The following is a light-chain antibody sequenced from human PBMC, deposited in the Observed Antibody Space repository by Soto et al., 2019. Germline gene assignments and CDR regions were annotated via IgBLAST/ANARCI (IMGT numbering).Light chain of an antibody. V-gene: IGLV2-14*01. CDR1: SSNVGGHNY. Sequence: QSALTQPASVSGSPGQSSTISCTGTSSNVGGHNYVSWYQQHPGKAPNVMIYDVSNRPSGVSNHFSGSKSGNTASLTISGHQAEDEADYYCSPYTSSSTPKVFGGGTKLAVL. CDR3: SPYTSSSTPKV. CDR2: DVS. J-gene: IGLJ3*02.